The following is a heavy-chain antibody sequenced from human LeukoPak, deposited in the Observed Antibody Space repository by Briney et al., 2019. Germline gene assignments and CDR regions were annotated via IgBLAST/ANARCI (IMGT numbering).Heavy chain of an antibody. Sequence: GGSLRLSCVASGFTFSTYWMHWVRQAPGKGLVWVSRINSDGSSTSYADSVKGRFTISRDNAKNTLYLQMNSLRAEDTAVYYCASRALSGTYYVYYFDYWGQGTLVTVSS. D-gene: IGHD1-26*01. CDR2: INSDGSST. CDR1: GFTFSTYW. CDR3: ASRALSGTYYVYYFDY. J-gene: IGHJ4*02. V-gene: IGHV3-74*01.